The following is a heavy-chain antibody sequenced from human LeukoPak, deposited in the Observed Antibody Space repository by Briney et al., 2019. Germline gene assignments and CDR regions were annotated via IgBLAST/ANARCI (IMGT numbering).Heavy chain of an antibody. CDR2: IYYSGST. D-gene: IGHD1-26*01. V-gene: IGHV4-59*08. Sequence: SETLSLTCTVSGGSISSYYWSWIRQPPGKGLEWIGYIYYSGSTNYNPSLKSRVTISVDTSKNQFSLKLSSVTAADTAVYYCARSSGSYADYWGQGTLVTVSS. CDR3: ARSSGSYADY. J-gene: IGHJ4*02. CDR1: GGSISSYY.